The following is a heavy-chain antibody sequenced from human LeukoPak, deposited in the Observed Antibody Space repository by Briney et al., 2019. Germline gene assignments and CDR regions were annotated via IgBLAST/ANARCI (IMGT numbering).Heavy chain of an antibody. Sequence: PSETLSLTCTVSGGSIRSSYYYWGWIRQPPGKGLEWIGSIYYSGSTNYNPSLKGRVTISVDTSKNQFSLKLSSVTAEDTAVYYCARDHNLDDFDIWGQGTMVTVSS. CDR3: ARDHNLDDFDI. J-gene: IGHJ3*02. V-gene: IGHV4-39*07. CDR2: IYYSGST. CDR1: GGSIRSSYYY.